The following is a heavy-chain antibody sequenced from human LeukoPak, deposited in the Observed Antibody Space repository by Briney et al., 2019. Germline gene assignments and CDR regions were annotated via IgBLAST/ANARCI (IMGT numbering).Heavy chain of an antibody. J-gene: IGHJ4*02. Sequence: PSETLSLTCTVSGGSISSGGYYCSWIRQHPGKGLEWIGYIYYSGSTYYNPSLKRRVTISVDTSKNQFSLQLSSVTAAATAVYYCARNYYDSSDYFGLHYFDYWGQGTLVTVSS. CDR3: ARNYYDSSDYFGLHYFDY. CDR1: GGSISSGGYY. CDR2: IYYSGST. D-gene: IGHD3-22*01. V-gene: IGHV4-31*03.